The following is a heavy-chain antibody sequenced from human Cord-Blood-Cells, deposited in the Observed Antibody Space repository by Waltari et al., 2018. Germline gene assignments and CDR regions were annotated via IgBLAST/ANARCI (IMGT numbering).Heavy chain of an antibody. V-gene: IGHV1-18*04. CDR3: ARTERGSSWYFDY. CDR2: ISAYNGNT. J-gene: IGHJ4*02. CDR1: GYTFTSYG. Sequence: QVQLVQSGAEVKKPGASVKVSCKASGYTFTSYGISWVRPAPGQWLEWMGWISAYNGNTNYAQKHQGRVTMTTDTSTSTGYMELRSLRSDDTAVYYCARTERGSSWYFDYWGQGTLVTVSS. D-gene: IGHD6-13*01.